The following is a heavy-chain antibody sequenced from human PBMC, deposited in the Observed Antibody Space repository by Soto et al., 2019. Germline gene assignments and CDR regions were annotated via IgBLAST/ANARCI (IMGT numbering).Heavy chain of an antibody. CDR2: VKSKTDGGTA. CDR1: GFTFSNAW. Sequence: GGSLRLSCAASGFTFSNAWMSWVRQAPGKGLEWVGRVKSKTDGGTADYAAPVKGRFTISRDDSKNTLSLKMNRLKTEDTAVYYCAADMVGRDYYGSGDLGYWGQGTLVTVSS. CDR3: AADMVGRDYYGSGDLGY. D-gene: IGHD3-10*01. V-gene: IGHV3-15*01. J-gene: IGHJ4*02.